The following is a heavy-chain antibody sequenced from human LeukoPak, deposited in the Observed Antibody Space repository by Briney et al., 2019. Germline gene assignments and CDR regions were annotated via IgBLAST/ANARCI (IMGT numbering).Heavy chain of an antibody. CDR1: GGSISSSSYY. D-gene: IGHD2-8*01. V-gene: IGHV4-39*01. Sequence: SETLSLTCTVSGGSISSSSYYWGWIRQPPGKGLEWIGSIYYSGSTYYNPSLKSRVTISVDTSKNQFSLKLSSVTAADTAVYYCAGSIVLMVFRNGWGQGTLVTVSS. CDR2: IYYSGST. J-gene: IGHJ4*02. CDR3: AGSIVLMVFRNG.